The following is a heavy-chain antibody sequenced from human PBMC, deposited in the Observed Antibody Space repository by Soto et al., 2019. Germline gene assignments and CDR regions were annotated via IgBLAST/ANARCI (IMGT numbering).Heavy chain of an antibody. D-gene: IGHD6-19*01. Sequence: SVKVSCKASGVTFSSYAISWVRQAPGQGLEWMGGIIPIFGTANYAQKFQGRVTITADESTSTAYMELSSLRSEDTAVYYCARWVAVAGTPSYYFDYWGQGTLVTVSS. CDR2: IIPIFGTA. J-gene: IGHJ4*02. CDR3: ARWVAVAGTPSYYFDY. V-gene: IGHV1-69*13. CDR1: GVTFSSYA.